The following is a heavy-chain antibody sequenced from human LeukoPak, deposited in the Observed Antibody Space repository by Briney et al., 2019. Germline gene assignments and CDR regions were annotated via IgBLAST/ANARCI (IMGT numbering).Heavy chain of an antibody. V-gene: IGHV3-7*01. CDR2: IKQDGSEK. CDR3: ARLGNYADFDY. Sequence: GGSLRLSCAASGFTFSSYLMSWVRQAPGKGLEWVANIKQDGSEKYYVDSVKGRFTMSRDNAKNSLYLQMNSLRAEDTAMYYCARLGNYADFDYWGQGTLVTVSS. CDR1: GFTFSSYL. D-gene: IGHD3-16*01. J-gene: IGHJ4*02.